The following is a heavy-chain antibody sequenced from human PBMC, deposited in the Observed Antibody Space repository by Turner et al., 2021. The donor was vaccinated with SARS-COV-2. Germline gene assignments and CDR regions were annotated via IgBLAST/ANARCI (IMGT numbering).Heavy chain of an antibody. Sequence: QVQLVQSGAEVKKPGASVKVSCKASGYTFTAYNIHWMRQAPGQGLECIGWVTVNSGDTNYAQKFQGRVTMARDTSISTAYMELSSLRSDDTAVYYCARVCNGNVCKNFDYWGQGTLVTVSS. CDR2: VTVNSGDT. V-gene: IGHV1-2*02. CDR3: ARVCNGNVCKNFDY. J-gene: IGHJ4*02. CDR1: GYTFTAYN. D-gene: IGHD2-15*01.